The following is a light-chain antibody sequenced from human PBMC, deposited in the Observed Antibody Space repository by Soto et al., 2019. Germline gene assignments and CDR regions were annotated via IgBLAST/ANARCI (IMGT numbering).Light chain of an antibody. CDR2: EDN. J-gene: IGLJ7*01. V-gene: IGLV6-57*04. CDR1: SGSIASNY. CDR3: QSYDSSIAV. Sequence: NFMLTQPHSVSESPGKTVTISCTRRSGSIASNYVQWYQQRPGSAPTTVIYEDNQRPSGVPDRFSGSIDSSSNSASLTISGLKTEDEADYYCQSYDSSIAVFGGGTQLTVL.